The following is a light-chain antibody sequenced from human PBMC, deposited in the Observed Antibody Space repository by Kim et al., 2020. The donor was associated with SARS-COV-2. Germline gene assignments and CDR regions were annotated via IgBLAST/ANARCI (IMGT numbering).Light chain of an antibody. CDR3: QKYNSASST. V-gene: IGKV1-27*01. CDR1: QGISNY. CDR2: AAY. Sequence: SASVGDRVTITCRASQGISNYLAWYQQTPGKVPKLLIYAAYTLQSGVTSRFSGSGSGTDFTLTISSLQPEDVATYYCQKYNSASSTFGQGTELEI. J-gene: IGKJ2*01.